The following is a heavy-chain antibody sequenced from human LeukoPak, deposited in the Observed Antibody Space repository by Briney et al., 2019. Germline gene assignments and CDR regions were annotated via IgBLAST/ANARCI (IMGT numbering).Heavy chain of an antibody. D-gene: IGHD1-26*01. Sequence: GGSLRLSCAASGFTFSSYAISWVRQAPGKGLEWVSTISGGGGSTYYADSVKGRFTISRDNSKNTLFLQMSSLRAEDTAVYYCAKNKVDSKGRPGRVDYGGRGALVPVPS. CDR2: ISGGGGST. CDR1: GFTFSSYA. V-gene: IGHV3-23*01. CDR3: AKNKVDSKGRPGRVDY. J-gene: IGHJ4*02.